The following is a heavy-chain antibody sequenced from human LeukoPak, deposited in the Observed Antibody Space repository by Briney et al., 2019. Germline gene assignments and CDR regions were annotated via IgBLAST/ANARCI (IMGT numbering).Heavy chain of an antibody. V-gene: IGHV4-34*01. CDR2: INDSGST. Sequence: SETLSLTCAVYGGSFSGYYWSWVRQPPGKGLEWIGEINDSGSTNYNPSLKRRVTISVDTSKNQFSLKRRSVTAAATAVYYCASGGQFVWGSYFVPWFDPWGQGTLVTVSS. D-gene: IGHD1-26*01. CDR3: ASGGQFVWGSYFVPWFDP. J-gene: IGHJ5*02. CDR1: GGSFSGYY.